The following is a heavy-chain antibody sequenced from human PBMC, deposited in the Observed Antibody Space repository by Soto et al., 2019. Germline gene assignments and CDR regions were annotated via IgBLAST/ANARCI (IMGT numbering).Heavy chain of an antibody. V-gene: IGHV4-39*01. CDR2: IYYSGST. J-gene: IGHJ2*01. CDR3: ARRAYYYDSSGYYVWYFDL. D-gene: IGHD3-22*01. CDR1: GGSISSSSYY. Sequence: QLQLQESGPGLVKPSETLSLTCTVSGGSISSSSYYWGWIRQPPGKGLEWIGSIYYSGSTYYNPSLKSRVTISVDTSKNQFSLKLSSVTAADTAVYYCARRAYYYDSSGYYVWYFDLWGRGTLVTVSS.